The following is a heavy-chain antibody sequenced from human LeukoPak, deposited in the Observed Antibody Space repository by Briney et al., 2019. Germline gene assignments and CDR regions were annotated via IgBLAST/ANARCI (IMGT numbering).Heavy chain of an antibody. CDR1: GFTFSGSA. J-gene: IGHJ3*02. CDR2: IRSKANSYAT. Sequence: RPGGSLRLSCAASGFTFSGSAMHWVRQASGKGLEWVGRIRSKANSYATAYAASVKGRFTIPRDDSKNTAYLQMNSLKTEDTAVYYCTRTGGAGGSGSYQNAFDIWGQGTMVTVSS. CDR3: TRTGGAGGSGSYQNAFDI. D-gene: IGHD3-10*01. V-gene: IGHV3-73*01.